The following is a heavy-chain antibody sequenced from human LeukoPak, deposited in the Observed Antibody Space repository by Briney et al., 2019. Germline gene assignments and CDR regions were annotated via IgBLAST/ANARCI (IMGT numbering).Heavy chain of an antibody. J-gene: IGHJ4*02. V-gene: IGHV3-30*04. D-gene: IGHD3-10*01. Sequence: GRSLRLSCAASGFTFSSYAMHWVRQAPGKGLEWVAVISYDGSNKYYADSVKGRFTISRDNSKNTLYLQMNSLRAEDTAVYYCARGATYYYGSGSPQFDYWGQGTLVTVSS. CDR1: GFTFSSYA. CDR2: ISYDGSNK. CDR3: ARGATYYYGSGSPQFDY.